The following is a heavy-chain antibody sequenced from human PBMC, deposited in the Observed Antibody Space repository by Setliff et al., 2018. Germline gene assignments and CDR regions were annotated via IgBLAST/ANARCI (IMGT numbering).Heavy chain of an antibody. CDR1: GYSISSGYN. CDR3: ARLYIVVVVAATPAWFDP. Sequence: ASETLSLTCAVSGYSISSGYNWGWIRQPPGKGLEWIGSIYHSGSTYYNPSLKSRVTISVDTSKNQFSLKLSSVTAADTAVYYCARLYIVVVVAATPAWFDPWGQGTLVTVS. CDR2: IYHSGST. D-gene: IGHD2-15*01. V-gene: IGHV4-38-2*01. J-gene: IGHJ5*02.